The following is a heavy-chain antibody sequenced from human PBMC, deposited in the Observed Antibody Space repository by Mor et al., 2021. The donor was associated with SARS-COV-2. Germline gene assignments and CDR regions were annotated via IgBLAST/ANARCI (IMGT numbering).Heavy chain of an antibody. CDR2: INSDGSIT. CDR3: ARDRVTSPGDWFDP. J-gene: IGHJ5*02. Sequence: RINSDGSITDYADSVKGRFTISRDNVKNTLYLQMNSLRADDTAGYDCARDRVTSPGDWFDPWGQGTLVTVSS. V-gene: IGHV3-74*01. D-gene: IGHD3-16*01.